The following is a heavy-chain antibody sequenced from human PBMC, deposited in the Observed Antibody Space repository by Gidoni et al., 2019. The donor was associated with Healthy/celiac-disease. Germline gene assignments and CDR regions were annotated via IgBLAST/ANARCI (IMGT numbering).Heavy chain of an antibody. CDR1: GFTFSSYA. J-gene: IGHJ6*02. Sequence: EVQLLESGGGLVQPGGSLRLSCAASGFTFSSYAMSWVRQAPGKGLEWVSAISGSGGSTYYADSVKGRFTISRDNSKNTLYLQMNSLRAEDTAVYYCATRITMIVVVITPYGMDVWGQGTTVTVSS. D-gene: IGHD3-22*01. CDR3: ATRITMIVVVITPYGMDV. CDR2: ISGSGGST. V-gene: IGHV3-23*01.